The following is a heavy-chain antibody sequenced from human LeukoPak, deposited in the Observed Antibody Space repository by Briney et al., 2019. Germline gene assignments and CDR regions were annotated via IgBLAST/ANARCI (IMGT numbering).Heavy chain of an antibody. V-gene: IGHV1-18*01. Sequence: VKVSCKASGYTFSSYGITWVRQAPGQGLEWMGWISAYNGDTHYAQKVQGRVTMTTDTSTSTAYMELRSLRSDDTAVYYCASGAYYFDFWGQGTLVTVSS. D-gene: IGHD3-10*01. CDR1: GYTFSSYG. CDR2: ISAYNGDT. J-gene: IGHJ4*02. CDR3: ASGAYYFDF.